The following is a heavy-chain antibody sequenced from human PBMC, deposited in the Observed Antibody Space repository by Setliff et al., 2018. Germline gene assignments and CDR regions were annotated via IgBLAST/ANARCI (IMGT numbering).Heavy chain of an antibody. J-gene: IGHJ6*03. CDR2: IYTSGST. V-gene: IGHV4-4*07. CDR3: ARDSRGNPPNYMDV. CDR1: GGSISSYY. Sequence: SETLSLTCTVSGGSISSYYWSWIRQPAGKGLEWIGRIYTSGSTNYNPSLKSRVTMSVDTSKNQFSLKLSAVTAADTAVYYCARDSRGNPPNYMDVWGKGTTVTVSS.